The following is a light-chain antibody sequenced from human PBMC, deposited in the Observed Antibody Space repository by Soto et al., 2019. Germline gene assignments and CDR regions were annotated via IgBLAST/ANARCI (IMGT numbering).Light chain of an antibody. CDR2: DAS. V-gene: IGKV3-20*01. CDR1: QGVTNTY. J-gene: IGKJ4*01. CDR3: HQCSISPLT. Sequence: EMVVTQSPGTLSLSPGERATLSCRASQGVTNTYLARYQQKPGRAHRLLIHDASIKATGIPDRFSGSGSGTDFTLTISRLESEDFAGYYCHQCSISPLTFGGGTKVVIK.